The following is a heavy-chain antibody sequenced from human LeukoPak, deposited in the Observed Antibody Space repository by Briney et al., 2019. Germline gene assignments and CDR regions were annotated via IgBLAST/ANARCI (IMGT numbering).Heavy chain of an antibody. D-gene: IGHD2-15*01. Sequence: SETLSLTCAVYGGSFSGYYWSWIRQPPGKGLEWIGEINHSGSTNYNPSLKSRVTISVDTSKNQFSLKLSSVTAADTAVSYCARGTWTLLSKYCSGGSCYSDHFQHWGQGTLVTVSS. CDR1: GGSFSGYY. J-gene: IGHJ1*01. CDR3: ARGTWTLLSKYCSGGSCYSDHFQH. CDR2: INHSGST. V-gene: IGHV4-34*01.